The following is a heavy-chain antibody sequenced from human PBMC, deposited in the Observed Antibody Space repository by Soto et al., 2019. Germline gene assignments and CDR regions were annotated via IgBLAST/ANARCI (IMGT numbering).Heavy chain of an antibody. V-gene: IGHV6-1*01. CDR2: TYYRSKWYN. CDR3: ATMGVDSGSGWFFDI. CDR1: GDSVSSNSAA. J-gene: IGHJ3*02. Sequence: PSQTLSLTCVISGDSVSSNSAAWNWSRQSPSRGLEWLGRTYYRSKWYNDYAVSVKSRITINPDTSKNQFSLQLNSVTPEDTAVYYCATMGVDSGSGWFFDIWGQGTMVTVSS. D-gene: IGHD6-19*01.